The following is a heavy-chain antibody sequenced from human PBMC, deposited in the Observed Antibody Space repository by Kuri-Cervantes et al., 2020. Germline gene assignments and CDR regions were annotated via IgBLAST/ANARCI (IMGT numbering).Heavy chain of an antibody. J-gene: IGHJ4*02. CDR1: GFTFSSYW. Sequence: GESLKISCAASGFTFSSYWMSWVRQAPGKGLEWVANIKQDGSEKYYADSVKGRFTISRDNAKNSLYLQMNSLTDEDTAVYYCARAPRGSSWPSFDYWGQGTLVTVSS. V-gene: IGHV3-7*01. D-gene: IGHD6-13*01. CDR3: ARAPRGSSWPSFDY. CDR2: IKQDGSEK.